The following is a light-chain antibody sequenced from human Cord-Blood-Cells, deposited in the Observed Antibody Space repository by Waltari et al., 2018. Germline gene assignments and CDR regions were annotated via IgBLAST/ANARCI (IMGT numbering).Light chain of an antibody. V-gene: IGKV3-20*01. CDR3: QQYGSSPWT. J-gene: IGKJ1*01. CDR2: GAS. CDR1: QSVSSSY. Sequence: EIVLTQSPGTLSLSPWERATLSCRASQSVSSSYLAWYQQKPGQAPRLLIYGASSRATGIPDRFSGSGSGTDFTLTISRLEPEDFAVYYCQQYGSSPWTFGQGP.